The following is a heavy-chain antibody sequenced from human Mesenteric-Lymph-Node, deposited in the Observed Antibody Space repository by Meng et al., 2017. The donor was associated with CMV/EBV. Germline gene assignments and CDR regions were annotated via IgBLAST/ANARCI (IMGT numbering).Heavy chain of an antibody. Sequence: TTYGITWVRQAPGQGLEWMGRISAYDGHTTYARGLQGRVIMTTDTSTHTAYMELKSLRSDDTAMYFCAGPSPYYYDSSGHFYFDYWGQGTLVTVSS. CDR1: TTYG. D-gene: IGHD3-22*01. CDR3: AGPSPYYYDSSGHFYFDY. J-gene: IGHJ4*02. V-gene: IGHV1-18*01. CDR2: ISAYDGHT.